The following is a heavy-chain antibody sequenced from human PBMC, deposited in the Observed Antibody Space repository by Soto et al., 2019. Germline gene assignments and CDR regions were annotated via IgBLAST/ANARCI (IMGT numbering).Heavy chain of an antibody. J-gene: IGHJ4*02. CDR3: ARGGFGGNTVDY. D-gene: IGHD2-15*01. CDR1: GYSFSTYW. Sequence: ESLKISCKGSGYSFSTYWIGWVRQTPGKGLEWMGIIYPGDSDTRYSPSFQGQVTISADKSISTAYLQWRSLKAADNAMYFCARGGFGGNTVDYWGQGTQVTVSS. CDR2: IYPGDSDT. V-gene: IGHV5-51*01.